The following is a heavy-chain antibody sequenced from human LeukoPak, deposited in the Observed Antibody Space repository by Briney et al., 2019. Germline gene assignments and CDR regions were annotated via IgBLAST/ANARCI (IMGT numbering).Heavy chain of an antibody. Sequence: GGSLRLSCAASGFAFSNYGMNWVRQAPGKGLEWVSGITGSGGTTYYADSVKGRFTISRDNSKNTLYLQMNSLTVEDTAVYYCARDLYSSRTNDAFVIWGQGTMVTVSS. V-gene: IGHV3-23*01. D-gene: IGHD6-13*01. J-gene: IGHJ3*02. CDR2: ITGSGGTT. CDR3: ARDLYSSRTNDAFVI. CDR1: GFAFSNYG.